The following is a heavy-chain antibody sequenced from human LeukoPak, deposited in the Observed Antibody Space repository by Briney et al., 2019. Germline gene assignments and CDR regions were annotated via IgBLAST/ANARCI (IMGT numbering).Heavy chain of an antibody. Sequence: PGGSLRLSCAASGFTFSSYAMSWVRQAPGKGLEWVSAISSSGDSTYYVDSVKGRFTISRDNSKNTLYLQMNSLRAEDTAIYYCARRPLLGVAGHYYFDCWGQETLVTVSS. V-gene: IGHV3-23*01. J-gene: IGHJ4*02. CDR3: ARRPLLGVAGHYYFDC. CDR1: GFTFSSYA. D-gene: IGHD6-19*01. CDR2: ISSSGDST.